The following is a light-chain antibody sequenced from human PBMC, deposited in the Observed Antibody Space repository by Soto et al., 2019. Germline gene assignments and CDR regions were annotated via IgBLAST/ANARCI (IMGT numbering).Light chain of an antibody. CDR1: SSDVGGYDY. J-gene: IGLJ1*01. CDR3: SSHTSGSTRV. CDR2: EVT. Sequence: QSALTQPPYVSGSPGQSIDISCTGTSSDVGGYDYVSWYQQHPDKAPKLMIYEVTKRPSGVSNRFSGSKSGNTASLTISGLQPEDEADYYCSSHTSGSTRVFGSGTKVTVL. V-gene: IGLV2-14*01.